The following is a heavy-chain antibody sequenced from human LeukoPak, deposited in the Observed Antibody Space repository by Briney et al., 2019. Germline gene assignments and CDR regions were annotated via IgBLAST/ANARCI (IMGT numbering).Heavy chain of an antibody. J-gene: IGHJ4*02. CDR2: IYTDGST. CDR3: AKSYFDYSTYYSYYFNL. CDR1: GRSISSDY. Sequence: KASETLSLTCTVSGRSISSDYWSWIRQPPGRGLEWIGYIYTDGSTNYNPSLKSRVTISVDTSKNQFALKLSSVTAADTAVYYCAKSYFDYSTYYSYYFNLWGQGALVTVAS. D-gene: IGHD4-11*01. V-gene: IGHV4-4*09.